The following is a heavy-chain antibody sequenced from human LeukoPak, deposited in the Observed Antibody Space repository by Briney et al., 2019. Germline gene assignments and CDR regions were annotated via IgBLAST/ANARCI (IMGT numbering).Heavy chain of an antibody. V-gene: IGHV1-69*05. Sequence: SVKVSCKASGGTFSSYAISWVRQAPGQGLEWMGGIIPIFGTANYAQKFQGRVTITTDESMSTAYMELSSLRSEDTAVYYCARWAGAGGYFDYWGQGTLVTVSS. J-gene: IGHJ4*02. CDR2: IIPIFGTA. CDR1: GGTFSSYA. D-gene: IGHD3-10*01. CDR3: ARWAGAGGYFDY.